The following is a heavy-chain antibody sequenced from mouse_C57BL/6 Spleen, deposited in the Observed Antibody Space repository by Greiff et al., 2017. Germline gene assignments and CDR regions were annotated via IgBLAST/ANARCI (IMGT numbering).Heavy chain of an antibody. Sequence: EVMLVESGGGLVKPGGSLKLSCAASGFTFSSYAMSWVRQTPEKRLEWVATISDGGSYTYYPDNVKGRFTISRDNAKNNLYLQMSHLKSEDTAMYYCARDRPYYSNSYAMDYWGQGTSVTVSA. CDR1: GFTFSSYA. CDR2: ISDGGSYT. D-gene: IGHD2-5*01. V-gene: IGHV5-4*01. J-gene: IGHJ4*01. CDR3: ARDRPYYSNSYAMDY.